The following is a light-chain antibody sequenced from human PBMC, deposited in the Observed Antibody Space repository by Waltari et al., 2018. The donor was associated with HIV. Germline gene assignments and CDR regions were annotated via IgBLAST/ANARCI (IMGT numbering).Light chain of an antibody. CDR1: RIGSNS. CDR3: QVWEITDDHVV. V-gene: IGLV3-21*02. CDR2: DDS. Sequence: SYVLTQPPSVSVAPGQTARITCGGSRIGSNSVHWYQQKPGQAPVQVVQDDSDRPSRIPERFSGSNSGDTATLAISKVEAGDEADYYCQVWEITDDHVVFGGGTKLTVL. J-gene: IGLJ2*01.